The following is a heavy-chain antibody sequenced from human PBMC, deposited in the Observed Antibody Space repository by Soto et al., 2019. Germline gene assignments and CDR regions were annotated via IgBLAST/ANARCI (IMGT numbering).Heavy chain of an antibody. D-gene: IGHD2-15*01. V-gene: IGHV1-8*01. CDR3: ARGLGYCSGGSCHHFIFDY. CDR1: GYTFTSYD. J-gene: IGHJ4*02. Sequence: VASVKVSCKASGYTFTSYDINWVRQATGQGLEWMGWMNPNSGNTGYAQKFQGRVTMTRNTSISTAYMELSSLRSEDTAVYYCARGLGYCSGGSCHHFIFDYWGQGTLVTVSS. CDR2: MNPNSGNT.